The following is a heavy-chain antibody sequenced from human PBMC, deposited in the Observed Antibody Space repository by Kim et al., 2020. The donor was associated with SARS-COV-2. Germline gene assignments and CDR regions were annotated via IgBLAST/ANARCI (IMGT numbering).Heavy chain of an antibody. CDR3: ARGVPRFTMVRGDD. CDR2: INAGNGNT. V-gene: IGHV1-3*01. CDR1: GYTFTSYA. Sequence: ASVKVSCKASGYTFTSYAMHWVRQAPGQRLEWMGWINAGNGNTKYSQKFQGRVTITRDTSASTAYMELSSLRSEDTAVYYCARGVPRFTMVRGDDWGQGTLVTVSS. J-gene: IGHJ4*02. D-gene: IGHD3-10*01.